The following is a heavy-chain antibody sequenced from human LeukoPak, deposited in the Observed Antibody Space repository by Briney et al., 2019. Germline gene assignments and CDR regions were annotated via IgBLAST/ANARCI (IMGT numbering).Heavy chain of an antibody. J-gene: IGHJ3*02. CDR1: GGSFSGYY. V-gene: IGHV3-53*01. CDR2: TYSDGTT. Sequence: ETLSLTCAVYGGSFSGYYWSWIRQPPGKGLEWVSVTYSDGTTYYADSVKGRFTISRDNSKNTLDLQMNSLRAEDTATYYCAKEKRNLRGTRDAFDIWGQGTMVTVSA. CDR3: AKEKRNLRGTRDAFDI. D-gene: IGHD1-7*01.